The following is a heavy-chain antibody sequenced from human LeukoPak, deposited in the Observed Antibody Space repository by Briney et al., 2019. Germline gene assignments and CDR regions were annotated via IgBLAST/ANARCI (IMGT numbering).Heavy chain of an antibody. CDR3: ARLASGSYGPLTPFDY. CDR2: IYYSGST. CDR1: GGSISSSSYY. J-gene: IGHJ4*02. Sequence: SETLSLTCTVSGGSISSSSYYWGWIRQPPGKGLEWIGSIYYSGSTYYNPSLKSRVTISVDTSKNQFSLKLSSVTAADTAVYYSARLASGSYGPLTPFDYWGQGTLVTVSS. D-gene: IGHD1-26*01. V-gene: IGHV4-39*01.